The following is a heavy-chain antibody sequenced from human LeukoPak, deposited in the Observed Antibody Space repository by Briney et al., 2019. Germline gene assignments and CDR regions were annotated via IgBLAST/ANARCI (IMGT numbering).Heavy chain of an antibody. CDR1: GYTFTSYG. J-gene: IGHJ6*02. CDR3: GLESGRAYYYYYGMDV. Sequence: SVKVSCKASGYTFTSYGISWVRQAPGQGLEWMGGIIPIFGTANYAQKFQGRVTITADESTSTAYMELSSLRSEDTAVYYCGLESGRAYYYYYGMDVWGQGTTVTVSS. V-gene: IGHV1-69*13. CDR2: IIPIFGTA.